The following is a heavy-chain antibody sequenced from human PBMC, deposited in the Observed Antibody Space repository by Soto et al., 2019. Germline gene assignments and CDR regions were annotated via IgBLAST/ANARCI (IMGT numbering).Heavy chain of an antibody. CDR3: ARAWNDFWSGYGLYGMDV. D-gene: IGHD3-3*01. V-gene: IGHV4-31*03. CDR2: IYYSGST. Sequence: QVQLQESGPGLVTPSQTLSLTCTVSGGSISSGDYYWSWIRQHPGKGLEWIGYIYYSGSTYYDPSLKSRVTISLDTSKNQVSLRLTSVTTADTAVYYCARAWNDFWSGYGLYGMDVWGQGTTVTVSS. CDR1: GGSISSGDYY. J-gene: IGHJ6*02.